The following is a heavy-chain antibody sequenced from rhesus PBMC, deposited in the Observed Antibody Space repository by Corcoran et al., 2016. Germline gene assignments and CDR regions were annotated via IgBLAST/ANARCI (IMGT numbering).Heavy chain of an antibody. D-gene: IGHD6-25*01. V-gene: IGHV4-173*01. J-gene: IGHJ4*01. CDR2: VSGRWGGT. CDR1: GASISNNY. CDR3: TEGWSSGP. Sequence: QLQLQESGPGLVKPSETLSLTCAVSGASISNNYWSWIRQPPGTGLEWIGRVSGRWGGTHYPPTLKSRVTLSTDTSKNHISLNLTSVTAADTAVYYCTEGWSSGPWGQGVLVTVSS.